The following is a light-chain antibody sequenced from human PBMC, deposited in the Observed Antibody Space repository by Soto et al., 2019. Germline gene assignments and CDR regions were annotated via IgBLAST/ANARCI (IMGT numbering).Light chain of an antibody. V-gene: IGLV6-57*02. J-gene: IGLJ2*01. Sequence: NFMLTQPPAVSESPGKTLTIYCTGSGGSIASHYVQWYQQRPGSAPTTVIYEHNQRPSGVPDRFSGSIDSSSNSASLTISGLKTEDEADYYCQSYDTNNRGVFGGGTKVTVL. CDR2: EHN. CDR1: GGSIASHY. CDR3: QSYDTNNRGV.